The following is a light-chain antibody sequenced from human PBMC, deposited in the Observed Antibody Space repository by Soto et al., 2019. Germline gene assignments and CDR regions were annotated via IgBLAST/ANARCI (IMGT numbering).Light chain of an antibody. CDR1: QDINTY. CDR2: AAS. J-gene: IGKJ5*01. CDR3: QQRKSYPIT. V-gene: IGKV1-9*01. Sequence: DIQLTQSPSFLSASVGDRVTITCRASQDINTYLAWYQQKPGKAPKLLIFAASTLQNGVPSRFRGSGSGTVFTVTITSLQPEDFATYYCQQRKSYPITFGQGTRLEIK.